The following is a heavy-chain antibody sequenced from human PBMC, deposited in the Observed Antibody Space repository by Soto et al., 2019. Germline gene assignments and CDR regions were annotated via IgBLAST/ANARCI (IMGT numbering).Heavy chain of an antibody. V-gene: IGHV4-31*03. CDR3: ARAVANYGITFSPFDY. CDR1: GGSISSGGYY. D-gene: IGHD3-16*01. J-gene: IGHJ4*02. Sequence: KASETLSLTCTVSGGSISSGGYYWSWIRQHPGKGLEWIGYIYYSGSTYYNPSLKSRVTISVDTSKNQFSLKLSSVTAADTAVYYCARAVANYGITFSPFDYWGQGTLVTVSS. CDR2: IYYSGST.